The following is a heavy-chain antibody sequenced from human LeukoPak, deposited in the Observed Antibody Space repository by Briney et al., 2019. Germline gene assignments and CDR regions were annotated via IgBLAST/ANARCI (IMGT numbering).Heavy chain of an antibody. CDR3: AEVTMVRGYYFDY. J-gene: IGHJ4*02. CDR1: GFTFNNYA. Sequence: GGSLRLSCAASGFTFNNYAMNWVRQAPGKGLEWVSSISGGGETTYYADSAKGRFTISRDNSKNTLYLQMNSLRAEDTAVYYCAEVTMVRGYYFDYWGQGTLVTVSS. D-gene: IGHD3-10*01. V-gene: IGHV3-23*01. CDR2: ISGGGETT.